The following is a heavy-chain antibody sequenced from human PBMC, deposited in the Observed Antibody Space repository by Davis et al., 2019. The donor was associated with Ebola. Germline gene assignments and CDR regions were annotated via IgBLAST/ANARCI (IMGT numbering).Heavy chain of an antibody. CDR1: GFTFSIYW. CDR3: ATDNWGPAL. CDR2: MKEDGSKI. D-gene: IGHD7-27*01. J-gene: IGHJ4*02. Sequence: GESLKISCAASGFTFSIYWMAWVRQAPGKGLEWVANMKEDGSKINYVDSVKGRFTISRDNAKKSLYLDMSSVRVDDTAVYYCATDNWGPALWGQGTLVTVSS. V-gene: IGHV3-7*01.